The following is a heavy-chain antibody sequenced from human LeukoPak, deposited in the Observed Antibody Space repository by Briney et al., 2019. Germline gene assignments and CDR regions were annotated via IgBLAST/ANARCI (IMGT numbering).Heavy chain of an antibody. D-gene: IGHD6-19*01. V-gene: IGHV4-39*07. CDR1: GGSISSSSYY. CDR2: IYYSGST. CDR3: ARVRSSGWSDQYYFDY. Sequence: TTSETLSLTCTVSGGSISSSSYYWGWIRQPPGKGLEWIGSIYYSGSTYYNPSLKSRVTISVDTSKNQFSLKLSSVTAADTAVYYCARVRSSGWSDQYYFDYWGQGTLVTVSS. J-gene: IGHJ4*02.